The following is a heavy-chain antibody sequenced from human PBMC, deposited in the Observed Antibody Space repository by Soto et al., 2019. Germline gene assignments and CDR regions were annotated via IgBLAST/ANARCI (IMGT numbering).Heavy chain of an antibody. Sequence: ASVKVSCKASGYTFTSYGISWVRQAPGQGLEWMGWISAYNGNTNYAQKLQGRVTMTTDTSTSTAYMELRSLRSDDTAVYYCARVILYVVRGDDAFDFRGQGTMGTGSS. J-gene: IGHJ3*01. V-gene: IGHV1-18*01. D-gene: IGHD3-10*01. CDR1: GYTFTSYG. CDR3: ARVILYVVRGDDAFDF. CDR2: ISAYNGNT.